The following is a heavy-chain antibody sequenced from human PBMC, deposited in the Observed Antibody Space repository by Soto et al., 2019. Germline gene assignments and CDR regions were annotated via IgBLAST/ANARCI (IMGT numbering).Heavy chain of an antibody. V-gene: IGHV4-59*08. CDR1: GGSISNYY. Sequence: QVQLQESGPGLVKPSETLSLTCTVSGGSISNYYWNWIRQPPGKGLEWIGYIHYSGSTDYNPSLKSRVTISVDTSKNQFSLKLNSVTAADTAIYYCARHTVIPVYADHRNWFDPWGQGTLVTVSS. CDR3: ARHTVIPVYADHRNWFDP. CDR2: IHYSGST. J-gene: IGHJ5*02. D-gene: IGHD4-4*01.